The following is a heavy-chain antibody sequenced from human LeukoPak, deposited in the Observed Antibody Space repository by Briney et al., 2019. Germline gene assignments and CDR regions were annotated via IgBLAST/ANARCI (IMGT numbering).Heavy chain of an antibody. CDR1: AGSISSYY. Sequence: SETLSLTCSVSAGSISSYYWSWIRQPPGKGREWIGYIYYTGSSNYNPSLKSRVTISLDMSKNQFSLKLSSVTAADTAVYYCVGVSGSYSSGDYWGQGTPVTVSS. CDR3: VGVSGSYSSGDY. CDR2: IYYTGSS. V-gene: IGHV4-59*01. J-gene: IGHJ4*02. D-gene: IGHD3-10*01.